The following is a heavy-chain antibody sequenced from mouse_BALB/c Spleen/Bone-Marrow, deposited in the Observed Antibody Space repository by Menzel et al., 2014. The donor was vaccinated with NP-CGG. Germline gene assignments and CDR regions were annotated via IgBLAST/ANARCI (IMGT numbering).Heavy chain of an antibody. CDR1: GYAFTNYL. CDR2: INPGSGGT. J-gene: IGHJ4*01. CDR3: ARCLTGTRALDF. D-gene: IGHD4-1*01. V-gene: IGHV1-54*01. Sequence: VQLQQSGAELVRPGTSVKVSCKASGYAFTNYLIEWVKQRPGQGLEWIGVINPGSGGTNYNEKFRGKATLTADKSSSTAYMQLSSLTSDDSAVYFCARCLTGTRALDFWGQGTSVTVSS.